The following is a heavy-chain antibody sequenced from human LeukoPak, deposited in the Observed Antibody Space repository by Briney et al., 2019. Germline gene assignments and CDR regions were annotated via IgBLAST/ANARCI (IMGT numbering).Heavy chain of an antibody. V-gene: IGHV3-21*04. CDR1: GFTFSSYS. CDR3: AKDSYDTSGYYYFES. Sequence: GGSLRLSCAASGFTFSSYSMNWVRQAPGKGLEWVSSISSSSSYIHYADSVKGRFTISRDNSKNTLYLQMYSLRVEDTAVYYCAKDSYDTSGYYYFESWGQGTLVTVSS. CDR2: ISSSSSYI. D-gene: IGHD3-22*01. J-gene: IGHJ4*02.